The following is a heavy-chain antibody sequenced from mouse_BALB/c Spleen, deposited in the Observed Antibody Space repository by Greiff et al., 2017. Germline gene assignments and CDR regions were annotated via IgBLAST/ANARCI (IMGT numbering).Heavy chain of an antibody. CDR2: IWAGGST. V-gene: IGHV2-9*02. Sequence: VHLVESGPGLVAPSQSLSITCTVSGFSLTSYGVHWVRQPPGKGLEWLGVIWAGGSTNYNSALMSRLSISKDNSKSQVFLKMNSLQTDDTAMYYCAGSDPYAMDYWGQGTSVTVSS. CDR3: AGSDPYAMDY. J-gene: IGHJ4*01. CDR1: GFSLTSYG.